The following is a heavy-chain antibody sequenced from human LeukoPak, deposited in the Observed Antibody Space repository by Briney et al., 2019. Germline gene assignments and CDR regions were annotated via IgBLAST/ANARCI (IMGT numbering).Heavy chain of an antibody. CDR2: FSRSGPDT. J-gene: IGHJ4*02. D-gene: IGHD6-13*01. Sequence: GGSLRLSCAASGFTFGSSAMSWVRQAPGKGPEWVSTFSRSGPDTYYADSVKGRFTIFRDNSKDTLYLQMNSLRAEDTAVYYCAKGSLGSWYYFDYWGQGTLVTVSS. V-gene: IGHV3-23*01. CDR1: GFTFGSSA. CDR3: AKGSLGSWYYFDY.